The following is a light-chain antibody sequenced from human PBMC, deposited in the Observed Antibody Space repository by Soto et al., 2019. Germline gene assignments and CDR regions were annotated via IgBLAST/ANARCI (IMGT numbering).Light chain of an antibody. Sequence: QSALTQPASVSGSPGQSITSSCVGTSGDIGDYNYVSWYQPHPGKVPKVIIYDVSNRPSGVSYRFSGTKSGNTASLTVSGLQAEDEADYYCCSYTRSGTLIFGTGTKVTVL. V-gene: IGLV2-14*01. CDR2: DVS. CDR3: CSYTRSGTLI. J-gene: IGLJ1*01. CDR1: SGDIGDYNY.